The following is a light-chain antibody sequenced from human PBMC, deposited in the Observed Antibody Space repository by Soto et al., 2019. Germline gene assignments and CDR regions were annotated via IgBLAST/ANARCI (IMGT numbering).Light chain of an antibody. CDR1: QSVSSSY. J-gene: IGKJ2*01. V-gene: IGKV3-20*01. CDR3: QHYGRSPYT. Sequence: EIVLTQSPGTLSLSPGERATLSCRASQSVSSSYLAWYQQKPGQAPRLLIYAASSRATDIPDRFSGRGSVTDFTLTISRLEPEDFAVYYCQHYGRSPYTFGQGTQLEIK. CDR2: AAS.